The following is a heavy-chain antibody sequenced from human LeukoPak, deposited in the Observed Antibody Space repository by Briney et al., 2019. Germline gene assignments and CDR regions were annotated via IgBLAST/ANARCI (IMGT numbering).Heavy chain of an antibody. J-gene: IGHJ4*02. CDR1: GGSISSSNW. CDR2: IYHSGST. CDR3: VSGGSPSGSY. Sequence: SETLSLTCAVSGGSISSSNWWSWVRQPPGKGLEWIGEIYHSGSTNYNPSLKSRVTISVDTSKNQFSLKLSSVTAADTAVYYCVSGGSPSGSYWGQGTLVTVSS. V-gene: IGHV4-4*02. D-gene: IGHD2-15*01.